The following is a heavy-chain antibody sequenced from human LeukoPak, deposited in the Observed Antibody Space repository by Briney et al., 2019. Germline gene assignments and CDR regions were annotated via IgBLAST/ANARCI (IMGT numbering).Heavy chain of an antibody. D-gene: IGHD3-22*01. J-gene: IGHJ4*02. V-gene: IGHV3-73*01. Sequence: GGSLRLSCAASGFTFSGSAMHWVRQASGKGLEWVGRIRSKTNSYATAYAASVKGRFTISRDDSKNTAYLQMNSLKTEDTAVYYCTRYYYDGSGYYYLFNYWGQGTLVTVSS. CDR3: TRYYYDGSGYYYLFNY. CDR2: IRSKTNSYAT. CDR1: GFTFSGSA.